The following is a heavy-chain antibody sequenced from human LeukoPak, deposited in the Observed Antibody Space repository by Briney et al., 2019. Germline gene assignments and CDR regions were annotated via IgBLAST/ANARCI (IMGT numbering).Heavy chain of an antibody. J-gene: IGHJ3*02. CDR1: GGSISSYY. V-gene: IGHV4-59*08. D-gene: IGHD2-8*01. CDR3: ARLRLRLQSNGHPTSYEAADI. CDR2: IFYSGTT. Sequence: SETLSLTCTVSGGSISSYYWSWIRQPPGKGLEWIGYIFYSGTTDYNPSLKSRVTMSVATSINQFSLRLNSVTAADAAVYYCARLRLRLQSNGHPTSYEAADIWGQGTVVTVSS.